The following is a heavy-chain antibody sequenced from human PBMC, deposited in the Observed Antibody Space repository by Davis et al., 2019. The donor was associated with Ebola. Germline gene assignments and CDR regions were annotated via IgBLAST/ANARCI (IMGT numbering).Heavy chain of an antibody. CDR2: INPNFGGK. CDR1: GYTFISYD. Sequence: ASVTVSCKASGYTFISYDIYWVRQASGQGLEWMGRINPNFGGKIYAQKFQDRVTMTIDTSINTAYMELDRLRSDDTAVYYCARGHTYGRWDDWFDPWGQGTLVTVSS. J-gene: IGHJ5*02. V-gene: IGHV1-2*06. CDR3: ARGHTYGRWDDWFDP. D-gene: IGHD5-18*01.